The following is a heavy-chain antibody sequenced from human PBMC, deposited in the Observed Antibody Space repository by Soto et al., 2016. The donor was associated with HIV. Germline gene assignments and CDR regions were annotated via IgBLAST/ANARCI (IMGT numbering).Heavy chain of an antibody. D-gene: IGHD3-22*01. J-gene: IGHJ3*02. CDR2: IYYSGNT. V-gene: IGHV4-31*03. CDR1: GGSISSGGFY. Sequence: QVQLQESGPGLVKPSQTLSLTCTVSGGSISSGGFYWSWIRQHPGKGLEWIGYIYYSGNTYYNPSLKSRITISVDTSKNQFSLKLSSVTAADTAVYYCAREGSQGYYDSSWLFTVWSFDIVGKDNGHRX. CDR3: AREGSQGYYDSSWLFTVWSFDI.